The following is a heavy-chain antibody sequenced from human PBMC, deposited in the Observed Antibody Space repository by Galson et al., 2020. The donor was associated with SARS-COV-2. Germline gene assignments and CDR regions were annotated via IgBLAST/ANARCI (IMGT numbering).Heavy chain of an antibody. CDR3: ARGEGVRYFDWLFNNWFDP. D-gene: IGHD3-9*01. CDR1: GFTFSSYW. CDR2: INSDGSST. Sequence: GGSLRLSCAASGFTFSSYWMHWVRQAPGKGLVWVSRINSDGSSTSYADSVKGRFTISRDNAKNTLYLQMNSLRAEDTAVYYYARGEGVRYFDWLFNNWFDPWGQGTLVTVSS. V-gene: IGHV3-74*01. J-gene: IGHJ5*02.